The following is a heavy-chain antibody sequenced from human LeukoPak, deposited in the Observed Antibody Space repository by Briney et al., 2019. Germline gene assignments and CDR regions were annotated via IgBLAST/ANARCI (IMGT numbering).Heavy chain of an antibody. J-gene: IGHJ4*02. V-gene: IGHV1-2*02. D-gene: IGHD2-2*01. Sequence: EASVKVSCKASGYTLTGYYMHWVRQAPGQGLEWMGWINPNSGGTNYAQKFQGRVTMTRDTSISTAYMELSRLRSVDTAVYYCARGLRGSPAFDYWGQGTLVTVSS. CDR2: INPNSGGT. CDR1: GYTLTGYY. CDR3: ARGLRGSPAFDY.